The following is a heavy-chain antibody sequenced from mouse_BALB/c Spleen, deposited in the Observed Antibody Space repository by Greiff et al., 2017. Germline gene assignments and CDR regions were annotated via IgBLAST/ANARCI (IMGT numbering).Heavy chain of an antibody. CDR1: GFTFSSYA. Sequence: EVKLVESGGGLVKPGGSLKLPWAASGFTFSSYAMPWVRQTPEKGLEWVASISSGGSTYYPDSVKGRFTISRDNARNILYLQMSSLRSEDTAMYYCANYDYDIRAMDYWGQGTSVTVSS. CDR2: ISSGGST. D-gene: IGHD2-4*01. J-gene: IGHJ4*01. V-gene: IGHV5-6-5*01. CDR3: ANYDYDIRAMDY.